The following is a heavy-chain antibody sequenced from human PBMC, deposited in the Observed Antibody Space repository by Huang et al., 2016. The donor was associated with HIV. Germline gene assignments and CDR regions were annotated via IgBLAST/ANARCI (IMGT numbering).Heavy chain of an antibody. CDR1: EFSFITYW. V-gene: IGHV3-7*01. J-gene: IGHJ3*01. CDR2: IREDRGQK. Sequence: EVQLVESGGGLVQPGGSLRLSCVASEFSFITYWMMWLRQVPGKGLEWVASIREDRGQKDYLDAVQGRFIISRDNPKNSLYLQMNNVRAEDAGVYYCACDPFIKAFDLWGQGTLVTVSS. CDR3: ACDPFIKAFDL.